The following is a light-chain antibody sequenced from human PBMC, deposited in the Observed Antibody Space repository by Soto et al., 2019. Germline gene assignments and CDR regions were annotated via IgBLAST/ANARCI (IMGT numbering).Light chain of an antibody. Sequence: QSALTQPASVSGSPGQSITISCTGTSRDVGGYNYVSWYQQHPGKAPKLMISEVSNRPSGVSNRFAGSKSGNTASLTISGLHAEDEADYYCSSYTSSRTLVFGGGTKLTVL. CDR3: SSYTSSRTLV. CDR1: SRDVGGYNY. V-gene: IGLV2-14*01. CDR2: EVS. J-gene: IGLJ2*01.